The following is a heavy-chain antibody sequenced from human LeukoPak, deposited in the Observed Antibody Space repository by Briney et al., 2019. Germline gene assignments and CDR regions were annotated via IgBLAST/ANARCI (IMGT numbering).Heavy chain of an antibody. V-gene: IGHV3-30*18. D-gene: IGHD2-15*01. CDR3: AKGVVAATNAAYYGMDV. CDR2: ISYDESDK. CDR1: GFTFSNYG. J-gene: IGHJ6*02. Sequence: PGGSLRLSCAASGFTFSNYGMHWVRQAPGKGLEWVAVISYDESDKYYADSVKGRFTIYRDNSKNTLYLQMTSLRPEDTAVYYCAKGVVAATNAAYYGMDVWGQGTTVTVSS.